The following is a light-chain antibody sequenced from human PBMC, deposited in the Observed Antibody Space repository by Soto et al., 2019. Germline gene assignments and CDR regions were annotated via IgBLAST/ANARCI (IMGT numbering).Light chain of an antibody. V-gene: IGLV1-44*01. CDR3: AAWDDSLYGRV. Sequence: SVLTQPPSASGTPGQSVTISCSGSNSNIGSNTVNWYQQLPGTAPKLLIYYDNLRPSGVPDRISGSKSGTSASLAISGLQSDDEADYYCAAWDDSLYGRVFGTGTKVTVL. CDR1: NSNIGSNT. CDR2: YDN. J-gene: IGLJ1*01.